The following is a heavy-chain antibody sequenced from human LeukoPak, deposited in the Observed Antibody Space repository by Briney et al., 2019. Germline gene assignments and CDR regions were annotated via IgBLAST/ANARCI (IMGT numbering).Heavy chain of an antibody. CDR2: INTYNGNT. CDR1: GYIFTTYG. D-gene: IGHD1-7*01. Sequence: ASVKVSCKASGYIFTTYGISWVRQAPGQGLEWMGWINTYNGNTNYAQKLQDRVSMTKDTSTNTAYMELRSLRSDDTAVYYCAREHDYNWNYYYWGQGTLVTVSS. CDR3: AREHDYNWNYYY. J-gene: IGHJ4*02. V-gene: IGHV1-18*01.